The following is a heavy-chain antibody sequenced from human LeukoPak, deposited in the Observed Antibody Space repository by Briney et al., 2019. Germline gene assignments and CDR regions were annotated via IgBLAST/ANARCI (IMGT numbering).Heavy chain of an antibody. Sequence: GGSLRLSCGASGFNFSSYWMHWVRQAPGKGLVWVSGINSNGSSTTYADSVKGRFTISRDNAESTLYLQMSSLSDADTAVYYCARDFPSGYWGQGTLVSVSS. CDR2: INSNGSST. V-gene: IGHV3-74*01. CDR3: ARDFPSGY. J-gene: IGHJ4*02. CDR1: GFNFSSYW. D-gene: IGHD3-10*01.